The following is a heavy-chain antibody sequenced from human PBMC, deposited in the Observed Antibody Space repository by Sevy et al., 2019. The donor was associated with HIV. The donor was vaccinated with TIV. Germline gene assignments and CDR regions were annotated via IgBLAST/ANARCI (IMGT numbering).Heavy chain of an antibody. CDR1: GFTFSNYA. CDR3: ARKYDSSGYFDY. CDR2: ISGSGGSGDKT. J-gene: IGHJ4*02. V-gene: IGHV3-23*01. Sequence: GGCLRLSCAASGFTFSNYAMNWVRQAPGKGLEWVSGISGSGGSGDKTNYADSVKGRFTISRDDSKNSLYLQLNSLRAEEMAIYYCARKYDSSGYFDYWGQGTLVTVSS. D-gene: IGHD3-22*01.